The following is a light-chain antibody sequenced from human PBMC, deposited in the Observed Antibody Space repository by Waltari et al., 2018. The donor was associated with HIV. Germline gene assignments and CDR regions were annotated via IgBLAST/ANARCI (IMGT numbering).Light chain of an antibody. CDR1: ISDVGWHNY. J-gene: IGLJ2*01. CDR2: EVN. CDR3: SSYAGTNNDVV. Sequence: QSALTQPPSASGPPGQSVTISCTGIISDVGWHNYVSWYQHHPGKAPKRMLYEVNKRPSGVPDRFSGSKSGNTASLTVSGLQTEDAADYYCSSYAGTNNDVVFGGGTKLTVL. V-gene: IGLV2-8*01.